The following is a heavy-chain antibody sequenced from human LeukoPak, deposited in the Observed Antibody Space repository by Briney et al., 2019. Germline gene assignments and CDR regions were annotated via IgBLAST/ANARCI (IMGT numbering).Heavy chain of an antibody. V-gene: IGHV1-18*01. CDR1: GYTFTSYG. CDR3: ASSVVVTALGAFDI. CDR2: ISAYNGNT. Sequence: VASVKLSCKASGYTFTSYGISWVRQAPGQGLEWMGWISAYNGNTNYAQKLQGRVTMTTDTPTSTAYMELRSLRSDDTAVYYCASSVVVTALGAFDIWGQGTMVTVSS. D-gene: IGHD2-21*02. J-gene: IGHJ3*02.